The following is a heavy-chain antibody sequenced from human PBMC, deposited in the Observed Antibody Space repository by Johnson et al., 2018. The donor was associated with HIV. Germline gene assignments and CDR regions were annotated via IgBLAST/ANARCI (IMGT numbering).Heavy chain of an antibody. CDR1: GFTFSSYA. D-gene: IGHD3-16*02. V-gene: IGHV3-30*04. CDR3: ARDFGLGELSYETVDAFDF. CDR2: ISYDGSNK. Sequence: SLRLSCAASGFTFSSYAMHWVRQAPGKGLEWVAVISYDGSNKYYADSVKGRFTISSDNSKDTLYLQMNNLTTEDTAVYSCARDFGLGELSYETVDAFDFWGPGTLVTVSA. J-gene: IGHJ3*01.